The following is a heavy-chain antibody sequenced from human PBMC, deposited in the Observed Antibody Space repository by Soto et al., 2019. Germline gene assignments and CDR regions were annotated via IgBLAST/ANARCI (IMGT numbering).Heavy chain of an antibody. CDR2: ITGTASST. CDR1: GVNFSSYA. Sequence: GGPLRLSCAASGVNFSSYAMTWVRQAPGRGLEWVSAITGTASSTYYADSVKGRFTISRDNSKNTLYLQINSLRAEDTAIYYCAKGAEGYVVSSLDSWGQGTLVTVSS. D-gene: IGHD5-12*01. J-gene: IGHJ4*02. V-gene: IGHV3-23*01. CDR3: AKGAEGYVVSSLDS.